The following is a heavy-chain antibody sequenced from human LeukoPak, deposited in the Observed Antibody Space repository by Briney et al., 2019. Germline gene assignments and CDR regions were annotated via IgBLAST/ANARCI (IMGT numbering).Heavy chain of an antibody. D-gene: IGHD4-17*01. CDR2: ISSSGSTI. CDR3: AREYYGDYDYYYGMDV. V-gene: IGHV3-11*01. J-gene: IGHJ6*02. Sequence: GGSLRLSCAASGFTFSDYYMSWIRQAPGKGLEWVSYISSSGSTIYYADSVKGRFTISRDNAKNSLYLQMNSLRAEDTAVYYCAREYYGDYDYYYGMDVWGQGTTVTVYS. CDR1: GFTFSDYY.